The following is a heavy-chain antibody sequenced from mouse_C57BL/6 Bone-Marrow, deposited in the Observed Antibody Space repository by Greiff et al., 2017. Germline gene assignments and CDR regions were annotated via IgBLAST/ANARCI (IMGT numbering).Heavy chain of an antibody. CDR2: INYDGSST. CDR3: ARAGWLLYYFDY. D-gene: IGHD2-3*01. CDR1: GFTFSDYY. Sequence: EVMLVESEGGLVQPGSSMKLSCTASGFTFSDYYMAWVRQVPEKGLEWVANINYDGSSTYYLDSLKSRFIISRDNAKNILYLQMSSLKSEDTATYYCARAGWLLYYFDYWGQGTTLTVSS. V-gene: IGHV5-16*01. J-gene: IGHJ2*01.